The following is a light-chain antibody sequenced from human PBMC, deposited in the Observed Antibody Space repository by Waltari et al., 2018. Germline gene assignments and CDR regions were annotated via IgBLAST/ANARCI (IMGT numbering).Light chain of an antibody. CDR1: QSLVHSDGATY. V-gene: IGKV2-30*02. Sequence: DVVMTQSPLSLPVTLGQPASISFRTSQSLVHSDGATYLNWFQQRPGQSPRRLIYKVSYRESGVPDRFSGSGSGTDFTLTISRVEAEDVGVYYCMQGTHWPPWTFGQGTKVEIK. CDR2: KVS. CDR3: MQGTHWPPWT. J-gene: IGKJ1*01.